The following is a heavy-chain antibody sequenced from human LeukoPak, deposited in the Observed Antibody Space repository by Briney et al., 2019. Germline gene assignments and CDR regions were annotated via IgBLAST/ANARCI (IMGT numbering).Heavy chain of an antibody. V-gene: IGHV5-51*01. CDR1: GYIFTSCW. CDR3: ARGVYYGSGRSYYFDY. Sequence: GESLKISCKGSGYIFTSCWIAWLRQMPGNGLEWMGIIYPGDSNTKYSPSFQGQVTISADKSISTAYLQRSSLKASDTAMYYCARGVYYGSGRSYYFDYWGQGTLVTVSS. J-gene: IGHJ4*02. CDR2: IYPGDSNT. D-gene: IGHD3-10*01.